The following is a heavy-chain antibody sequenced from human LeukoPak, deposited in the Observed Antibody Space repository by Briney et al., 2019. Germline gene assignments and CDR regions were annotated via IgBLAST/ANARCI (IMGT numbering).Heavy chain of an antibody. J-gene: IGHJ5*02. CDR2: IYTSGST. V-gene: IGHV4-4*07. CDR3: ARGLSYCSSTSCYTGWFDP. CDR1: GGSISSYY. Sequence: SETLSLTCTVSGGSISSYYWSWIRQPAGTGLEWIGRIYTSGSTNYNPSLKSRVTISVDTSKNQLSLKLSSVTAADTAVYYCARGLSYCSSTSCYTGWFDPWGQGTLVTVSS. D-gene: IGHD2-2*02.